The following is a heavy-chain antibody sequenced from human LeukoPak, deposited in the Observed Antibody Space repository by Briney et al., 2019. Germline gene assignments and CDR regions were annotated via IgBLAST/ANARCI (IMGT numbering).Heavy chain of an antibody. Sequence: GGSLGLSCAASGFTFSSYEMNWVRQAPGKGLEWVSYISSSGSTIYHADSVKGRFTISRDNAKNSLYLQMNSLRAEDTAVYYCARVLAGTTGWFDPWGQGTLVTVSS. CDR2: ISSSGSTI. CDR3: ARVLAGTTGWFDP. J-gene: IGHJ5*02. CDR1: GFTFSSYE. D-gene: IGHD1-1*01. V-gene: IGHV3-48*03.